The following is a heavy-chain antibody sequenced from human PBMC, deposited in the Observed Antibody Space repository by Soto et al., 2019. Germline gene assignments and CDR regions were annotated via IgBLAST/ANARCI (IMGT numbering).Heavy chain of an antibody. CDR3: ARRTAGWYFDL. V-gene: IGHV3-64*01. CDR1: GFMFNSYA. J-gene: IGHJ2*01. Sequence: EVQLVESGGGLVQPGGSLRLSCAASGFMFNSYAMHWVRQAPGKGLEYVSAISSLGDSTFYANFVKDRFTISRDNSKNTLYLPMGSMRAEDMAVYYWARRTAGWYFDLWGRGTLVTVYS. D-gene: IGHD2-21*02. CDR2: ISSLGDST.